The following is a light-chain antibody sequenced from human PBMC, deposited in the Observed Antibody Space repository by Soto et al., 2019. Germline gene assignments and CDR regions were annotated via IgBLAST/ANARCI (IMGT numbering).Light chain of an antibody. CDR1: SSDVGGYNF. J-gene: IGLJ1*01. Sequence: QSALTQPRSVSGSPGQSVTISCTGTSSDVGGYNFVSWYRQHPGKAPKLLIYAVSKRPSGVPDRFSGSKSGNPASLTISGLQAEDEADYYCCSFAVTSYVFGTGTKLTVL. CDR3: CSFAVTSYV. CDR2: AVS. V-gene: IGLV2-11*01.